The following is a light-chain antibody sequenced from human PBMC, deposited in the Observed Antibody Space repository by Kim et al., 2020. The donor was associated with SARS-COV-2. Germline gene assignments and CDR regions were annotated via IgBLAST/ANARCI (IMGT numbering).Light chain of an antibody. CDR2: GAS. CDR1: QSISSN. V-gene: IGKV3-15*01. Sequence: EIVMTQSPATLSVSPGERATLSCRASQSISSNLAWYQQKPGQAPRLLIYGASTRATGIPARFSGSGSGTEFTLTISSLQSEDFAIYYCQHYNYWPYTFGQGTKLEI. CDR3: QHYNYWPYT. J-gene: IGKJ2*01.